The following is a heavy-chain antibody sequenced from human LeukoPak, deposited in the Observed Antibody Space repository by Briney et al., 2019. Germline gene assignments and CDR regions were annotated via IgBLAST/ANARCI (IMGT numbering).Heavy chain of an antibody. CDR1: GFSFSSYV. J-gene: IGHJ4*02. Sequence: PGGSLRLSCVASGFSFSSYVMNWVRQAPGKGLEWVSALSGSGGTTYYADSVKGRFTISRDNSKNTLYLQMNSLRAEDTAVYYCAKVATWTYFDSWGQGTLVTVSS. CDR3: AKVATWTYFDS. D-gene: IGHD3/OR15-3a*01. V-gene: IGHV3-23*01. CDR2: LSGSGGTT.